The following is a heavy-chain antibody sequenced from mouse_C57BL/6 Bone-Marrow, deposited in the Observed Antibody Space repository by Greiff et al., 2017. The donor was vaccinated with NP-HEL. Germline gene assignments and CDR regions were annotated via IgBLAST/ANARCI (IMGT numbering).Heavy chain of an antibody. CDR2: LRNKANGYTT. J-gene: IGHJ3*01. Sequence: EVQLVESGGGLVQPGGSLSLSCAASGFTFTDSYMSWFRQPPGKALEWLGFLRNKANGYTTEYSASVKGRFTISRDNSHSILYLQMNARRAEDSATYYCARYDYGSSYTYWGQGTLVTVSA. CDR3: ARYDYGSSYTY. D-gene: IGHD1-1*01. V-gene: IGHV7-3*01. CDR1: GFTFTDSY.